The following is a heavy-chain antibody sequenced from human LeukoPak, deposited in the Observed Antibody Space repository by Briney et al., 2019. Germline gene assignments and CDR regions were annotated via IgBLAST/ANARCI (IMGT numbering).Heavy chain of an antibody. D-gene: IGHD2-15*01. CDR1: GGTFSSYA. J-gene: IGHJ1*01. Sequence: GASVKVSCKASGGTFSSYAISWVRQAPGQGLEWMGGIIPIFGTANYARKFQGRVTITADESTSTAYMELSSLRSEDTAVYYCATSSLGCSGGSCYSEYFQHWGQGTLVTVSS. CDR2: IIPIFGTA. CDR3: ATSSLGCSGGSCYSEYFQH. V-gene: IGHV1-69*13.